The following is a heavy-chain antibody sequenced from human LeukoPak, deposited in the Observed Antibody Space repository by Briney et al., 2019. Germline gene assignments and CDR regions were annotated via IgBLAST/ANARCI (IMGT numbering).Heavy chain of an antibody. CDR3: ARDIVVVVAAIPNYGMDV. CDR2: IIPILGIA. CDR1: GGTFSSYA. J-gene: IGHJ6*02. V-gene: IGHV1-69*04. D-gene: IGHD2-15*01. Sequence: SVKVSCKASGGTFSSYAISWVRQAPGQGLEWMGRIIPILGIANYAQKFQGRVTITADKSTSTAYMELSSLRSEDTAVYYCARDIVVVVAAIPNYGMDVWGQGTTVTVSS.